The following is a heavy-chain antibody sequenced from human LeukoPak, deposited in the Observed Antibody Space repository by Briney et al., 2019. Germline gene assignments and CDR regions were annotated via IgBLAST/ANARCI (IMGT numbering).Heavy chain of an antibody. CDR3: ARGGSSYNDEHEEFDY. D-gene: IGHD3-22*01. J-gene: IGHJ4*02. V-gene: IGHV1-8*01. CDR2: MNPNSGYT. CDR1: GYTFTSHD. Sequence: ASVKVSCTASGYTFTSHDINWVRQATGQGLEWMGWMNPNSGYTGYEQKFQGRVTMTRDTSTSTAYMELSSLRSEDTAVYYCARGGSSYNDEHEEFDYWGQGTVVTVSS.